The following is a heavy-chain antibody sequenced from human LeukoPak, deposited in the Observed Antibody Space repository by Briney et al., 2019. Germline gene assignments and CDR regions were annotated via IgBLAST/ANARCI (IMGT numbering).Heavy chain of an antibody. J-gene: IGHJ4*02. Sequence: ASVKVSCKVSGYTLTELSMHWVRQAPGKGLEWMGGFDPEDGETIYAQKFQGRVTMTEDTSTDTAYMELSSLRSEDTAVYYCTRANNYDFWSGYSVFDYWGQGTLVTVSS. D-gene: IGHD3-3*01. V-gene: IGHV1-24*01. CDR1: GYTLTELS. CDR2: FDPEDGET. CDR3: TRANNYDFWSGYSVFDY.